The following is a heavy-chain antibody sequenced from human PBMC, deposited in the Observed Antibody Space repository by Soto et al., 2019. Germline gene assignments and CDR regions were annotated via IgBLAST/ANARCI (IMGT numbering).Heavy chain of an antibody. D-gene: IGHD3-9*01. CDR2: ISSSSSTI. Sequence: AGSPRLACAASGFTFSSYNMNWVRQAPGKGLEWVSYISSSSSTIYYEDSVKGRFTISRDNAKNPLYLHMNSLRAEDTAVYYCARTYHILTGYHNFDYWGQGTLVTVSS. J-gene: IGHJ4*02. CDR3: ARTYHILTGYHNFDY. V-gene: IGHV3-48*01. CDR1: GFTFSSYN.